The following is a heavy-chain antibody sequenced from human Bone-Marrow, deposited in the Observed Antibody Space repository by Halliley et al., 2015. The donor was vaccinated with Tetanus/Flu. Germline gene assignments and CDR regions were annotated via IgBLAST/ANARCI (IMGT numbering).Heavy chain of an antibody. J-gene: IGHJ5*02. V-gene: IGHV3-23*01. Sequence: KGLEWVSGISISGFTTYYAESVKGRFPISRENSKNTVFLQMNNLRAEDTAIYYCANEEVPNDPWGQGTLVTVSS. CDR2: ISISGFTT. CDR3: ANEEVPNDP.